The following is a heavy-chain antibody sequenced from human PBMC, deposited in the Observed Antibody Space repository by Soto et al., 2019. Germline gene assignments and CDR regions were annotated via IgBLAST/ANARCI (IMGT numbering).Heavy chain of an antibody. D-gene: IGHD3-10*01. CDR3: AKVQGSGSGLYYFYYYGMDV. J-gene: IGHJ6*02. V-gene: IGHV3-23*01. CDR2: VSGNGLST. Sequence: GSLRLSCAASGFTFSSYALSWVRQAPGKGLQCVSTVSGNGLSTYYADSVKGRFTISRDNSRNTLYLQMNSLRAEDTAVYYCAKVQGSGSGLYYFYYYGMDVWGQGTTVTVSS. CDR1: GFTFSSYA.